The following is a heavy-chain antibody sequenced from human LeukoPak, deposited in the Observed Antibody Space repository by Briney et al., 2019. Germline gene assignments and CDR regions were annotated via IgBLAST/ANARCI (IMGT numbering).Heavy chain of an antibody. CDR2: ISGSGGST. Sequence: GGSLRLSCAASGFTFSSYAMSWVRQAPGKGLEWASAISGSGGSTYYADSVKGRFTISRDNSKNTLYLQMSSLRAEDTAVYYCAKRYPVPSCYSNVCAFDIWGQGTMVTVSS. V-gene: IGHV3-23*01. CDR1: GFTFSSYA. D-gene: IGHD2-2*01. CDR3: AKRYPVPSCYSNVCAFDI. J-gene: IGHJ3*02.